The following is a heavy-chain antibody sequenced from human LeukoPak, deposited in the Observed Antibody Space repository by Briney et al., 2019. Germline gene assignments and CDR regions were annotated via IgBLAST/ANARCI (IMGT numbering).Heavy chain of an antibody. J-gene: IGHJ4*02. Sequence: SETLSLTCAVYGGSFSGYYWSWIRQPPGKGLEWIGEINHSGSTNYNPSLKSRVTISVDTSKSQFSLKLSSVTAADTAVYYCATSGYSSSWYFFSHPIDYWGQGTLVTVSS. CDR1: GGSFSGYY. V-gene: IGHV4-34*01. CDR2: INHSGST. D-gene: IGHD6-13*01. CDR3: ATSGYSSSWYFFSHPIDY.